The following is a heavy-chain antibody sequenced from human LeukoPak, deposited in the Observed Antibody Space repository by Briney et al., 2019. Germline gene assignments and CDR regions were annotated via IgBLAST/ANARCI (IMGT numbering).Heavy chain of an antibody. J-gene: IGHJ4*02. CDR1: GFTFSSYS. V-gene: IGHV3-23*01. CDR3: AKDIDYGDYGFDY. Sequence: GGSLRLSCAASGFTFSSYSMNWVRQAPGKGLEWVSAISGSGGSTYYADSVKGRFTISRDNSKNTLYLQMNSLRAEDTAVYYCAKDIDYGDYGFDYWGQGTLVTVSS. D-gene: IGHD4-17*01. CDR2: ISGSGGST.